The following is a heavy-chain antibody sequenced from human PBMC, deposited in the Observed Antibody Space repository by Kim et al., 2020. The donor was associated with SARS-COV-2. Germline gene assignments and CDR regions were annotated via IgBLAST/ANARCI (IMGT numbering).Heavy chain of an antibody. CDR2: ISSSGSTI. J-gene: IGHJ6*02. CDR3: ARDHRGYIVVVVGVVYYYYGMDV. V-gene: IGHV3-48*03. D-gene: IGHD2-15*01. Sequence: GGSLRLSCAASGFTFSSYEMNWVRQAPGKGLEWVSYISSSGSTIYYADSVKGRFTISRDNAKNTLYLQMNSLRAEDTAVYYCARDHRGYIVVVVGVVYYYYGMDVWGQGTTVTVSS. CDR1: GFTFSSYE.